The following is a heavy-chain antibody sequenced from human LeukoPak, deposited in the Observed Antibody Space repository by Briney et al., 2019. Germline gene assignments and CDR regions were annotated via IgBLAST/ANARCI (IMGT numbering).Heavy chain of an antibody. V-gene: IGHV3-20*04. CDR1: GFTFDDYG. J-gene: IGHJ4*02. CDR2: INWNGGST. D-gene: IGHD6-19*01. CDR3: ARDMPYSSGWHLYDY. Sequence: GGSLRLSCAASGFTFDDYGMSWVRQAPGKGLEWVSGINWNGGSTGYADSVKGRFTISRDNAKNSLYLQINSLRAEDTAVYYCARDMPYSSGWHLYDYWGQGTLVTVSS.